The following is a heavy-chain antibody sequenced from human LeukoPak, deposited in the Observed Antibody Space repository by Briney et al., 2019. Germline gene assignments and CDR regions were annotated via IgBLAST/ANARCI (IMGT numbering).Heavy chain of an antibody. CDR2: VSYSGAA. CDR3: ASLVDTEDAFDI. J-gene: IGHJ3*02. Sequence: SETLSLTCTVSRGSVKTYSWSWVRQPPGKGLEWIGYVSYSGAANYNPSLKSRVTISVDTSKNQFSLKLSSVTAADTAVYYCASLVDTEDAFDIWGQGTMVTVSS. D-gene: IGHD5-18*01. V-gene: IGHV4-59*08. CDR1: RGSVKTYS.